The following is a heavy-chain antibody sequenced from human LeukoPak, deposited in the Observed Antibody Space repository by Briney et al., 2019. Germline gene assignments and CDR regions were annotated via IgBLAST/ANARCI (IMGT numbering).Heavy chain of an antibody. D-gene: IGHD5-18*01. CDR3: AKGIQPSDKNGFDV. CDR1: GFTFSDYA. J-gene: IGHJ3*01. CDR2: IWYDGSNE. Sequence: GGSLRLSCAASGFTFSDYAMHWVRQAPGKGLEWVAHIWYDGSNEKYADSVKGRFIISRDNSKNALYFQMNSLRADDTAVYYCAKGIQPSDKNGFDVWGQGTMVTVSS. V-gene: IGHV3-33*06.